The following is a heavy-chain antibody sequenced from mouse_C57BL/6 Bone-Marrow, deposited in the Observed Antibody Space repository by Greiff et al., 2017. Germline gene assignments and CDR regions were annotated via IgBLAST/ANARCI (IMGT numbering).Heavy chain of an antibody. V-gene: IGHV1-55*01. CDR3: TRCLTFYYAMDY. J-gene: IGHJ4*01. CDR1: GYTFTSYW. CDR2: IYPGSGST. D-gene: IGHD1-3*01. Sequence: VKPGASVKMSCKASGYTFTSYWITWVKQRPGQGLEWIGDIYPGSGSTNYNEKFKSKATLTVDTSSSTAYMQLSSLTSEDSAVYYCTRCLTFYYAMDYWGQGTSVTVSS.